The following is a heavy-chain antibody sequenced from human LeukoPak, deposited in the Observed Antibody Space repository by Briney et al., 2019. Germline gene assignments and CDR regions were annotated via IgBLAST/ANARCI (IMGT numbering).Heavy chain of an antibody. CDR2: IYPGDSDI. J-gene: IGHJ4*02. Sequence: GASLQISCKGSGYRFTSYWIGWVRQMPGKGLEWMGIIYPGDSDIRYSPSFQGQVTISADKSISTAYLQCSSLKASDTAMYYCARQGYDSSGYYLYWGQGTLVTVSS. CDR3: ARQGYDSSGYYLY. CDR1: GYRFTSYW. V-gene: IGHV5-51*01. D-gene: IGHD3-22*01.